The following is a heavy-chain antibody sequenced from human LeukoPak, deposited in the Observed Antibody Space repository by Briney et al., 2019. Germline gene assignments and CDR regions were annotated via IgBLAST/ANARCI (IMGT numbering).Heavy chain of an antibody. Sequence: GASVKVSCKASGYTFTRNHIHWVRQAPGQGLEWMGVINPSGDSTSYAPNFQGRVTVTRDTSTSTVYMELSSLRSEDTAIYYCAKIAARDTGEGYWGQGTLVTVSS. CDR2: INPSGDST. CDR3: AKIAARDTGEGY. CDR1: GYTFTRNH. D-gene: IGHD6-6*01. J-gene: IGHJ4*02. V-gene: IGHV1-46*01.